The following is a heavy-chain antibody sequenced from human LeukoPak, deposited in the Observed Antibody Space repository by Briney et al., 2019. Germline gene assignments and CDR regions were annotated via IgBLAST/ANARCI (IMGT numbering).Heavy chain of an antibody. CDR2: IWYDGSNK. D-gene: IGHD6-19*01. CDR3: ARVLVVSGWTNIDY. J-gene: IGHJ4*02. Sequence: PGRSLRLSCAASGFTFSSYGMHWVRQAPGKALEWVSYIWYDGSNKYYADSVKGRFTISRDNSKNTLYLQMNSLRAEDTAVYYCARVLVVSGWTNIDYRGQGTLVTVSS. CDR1: GFTFSSYG. V-gene: IGHV3-33*01.